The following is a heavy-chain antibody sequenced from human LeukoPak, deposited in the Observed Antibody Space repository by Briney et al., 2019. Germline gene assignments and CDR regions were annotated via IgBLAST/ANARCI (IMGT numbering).Heavy chain of an antibody. CDR3: VRHKRHGSGRQIDAVDV. J-gene: IGHJ3*01. D-gene: IGHD3-10*01. Sequence: SETLSLTCTVSGGSISSGNYYWSWIRQPPGKGLEWIGYIYYSGSTNYNPSLKSRVTISVDTSKNQFSLKLSSVTAADTAIYYCVRHKRHGSGRQIDAVDVWGQGTMVIVSS. CDR1: GGSISSGNYY. V-gene: IGHV4-61*01. CDR2: IYYSGST.